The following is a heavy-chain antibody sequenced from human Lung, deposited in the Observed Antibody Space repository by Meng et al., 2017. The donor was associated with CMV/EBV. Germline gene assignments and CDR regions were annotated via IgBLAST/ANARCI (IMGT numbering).Heavy chain of an antibody. D-gene: IGHD6-19*01. CDR3: ASFPPPGKQWLVTDY. J-gene: IGHJ4*02. V-gene: IGHV4-4*02. CDR1: GGSISSSNW. Sequence: QAQLQASGPGLGKPSGTLSLTCAVSGGSISSSNWWSWVRQPPGKGLEWIGEIYHSGSTNYNPSLKSRVTISVDKSKNQFSLKLSSVTAADTAVYYCASFPPPGKQWLVTDYWGQGTLVTVSS. CDR2: IYHSGST.